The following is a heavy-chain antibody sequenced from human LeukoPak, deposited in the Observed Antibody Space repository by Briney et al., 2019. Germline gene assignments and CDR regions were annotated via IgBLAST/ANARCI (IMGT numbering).Heavy chain of an antibody. Sequence: ASVKVSCKASGYTFTSYDINWVRQAPGQGLEWMGRINPNSGGTNYAQKLQGRVTMTRDTSISTAYMELSRLRSDDTAVYYCARDYGSFLDVWGKGTTVTVSS. CDR1: GYTFTSYD. D-gene: IGHD4-17*01. CDR3: ARDYGSFLDV. CDR2: INPNSGGT. V-gene: IGHV1-2*06. J-gene: IGHJ6*04.